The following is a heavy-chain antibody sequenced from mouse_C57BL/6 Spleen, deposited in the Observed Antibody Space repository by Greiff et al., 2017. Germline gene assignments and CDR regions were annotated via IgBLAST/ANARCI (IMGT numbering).Heavy chain of an antibody. J-gene: IGHJ1*03. D-gene: IGHD1-1*01. CDR1: GYTFTDYY. V-gene: IGHV1-26*01. Sequence: VQLQQSGPELVKPGASVKISCKASGYTFTDYYLNWAPPTPATSLPWIGDINPNNGGTSYNQKFKGKATLTVDKSSSTAYMELRSLTSEDSAVYYCARYYYYGSSFYWYFDVWGTGTTVTVSS. CDR3: ARYYYYGSSFYWYFDV. CDR2: INPNNGGT.